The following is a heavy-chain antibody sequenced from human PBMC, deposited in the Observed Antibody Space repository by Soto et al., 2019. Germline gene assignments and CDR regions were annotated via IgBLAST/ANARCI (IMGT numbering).Heavy chain of an antibody. Sequence: SETLSLTCTFSCGSIISYYWSWIRQPAGKGLEWIGRIYTSGSTNYNPSLKSRVTMSVDTSKNQFSLKLSSVTAADTAVYYCARDVVVVAAGVYYFDYWGQGTLVTVSS. CDR3: ARDVVVVAAGVYYFDY. CDR1: CGSIISYY. CDR2: IYTSGST. J-gene: IGHJ4*02. V-gene: IGHV4-4*07. D-gene: IGHD2-15*01.